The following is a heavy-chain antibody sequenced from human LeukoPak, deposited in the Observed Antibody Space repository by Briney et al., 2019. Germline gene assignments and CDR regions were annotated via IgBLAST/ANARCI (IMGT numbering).Heavy chain of an antibody. Sequence: ASVKVSCKASGYTFSNYGISWVRQAPGQGLEWMGWISAYNGNTNYAQKLQGRVTMTTDTSTSTAYMELRSLRSDDTAVYYCARGGDFWSGYSPLDYWGQGTLVTVSS. CDR2: ISAYNGNT. CDR1: GYTFSNYG. D-gene: IGHD3-3*01. CDR3: ARGGDFWSGYSPLDY. V-gene: IGHV1-18*01. J-gene: IGHJ4*02.